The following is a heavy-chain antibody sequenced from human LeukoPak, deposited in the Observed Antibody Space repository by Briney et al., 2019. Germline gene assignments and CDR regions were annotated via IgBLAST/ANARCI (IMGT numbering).Heavy chain of an antibody. Sequence: GASVKVSCKASGGTFSSYAISWVRQAPGQGLEWMGGIIPIFGTANYAQKFQGRVTITADESTSTAYMELSSLRSEDTAVYYCAGGVVDYGDYRIDYWGQGTLVTVSS. D-gene: IGHD4-17*01. CDR3: AGGVVDYGDYRIDY. CDR1: GGTFSSYA. CDR2: IIPIFGTA. V-gene: IGHV1-69*13. J-gene: IGHJ4*02.